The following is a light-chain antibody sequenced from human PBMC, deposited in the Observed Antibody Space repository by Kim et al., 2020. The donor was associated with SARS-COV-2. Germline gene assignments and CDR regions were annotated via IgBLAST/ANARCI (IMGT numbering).Light chain of an antibody. V-gene: IGKV1-39*01. CDR3: EQSYITPFT. CDR2: AAS. J-gene: IGKJ3*01. CDR1: QSISSH. Sequence: DIQMTQFPSSLSASVGDRVTITCRTTQSISSHLNWYQQKPGRSPKLLISAASTLQGGVPSRFSGSGSETDFTLTISSLQPGDCATYFCEQSYITPFTFGPGTKVDIK.